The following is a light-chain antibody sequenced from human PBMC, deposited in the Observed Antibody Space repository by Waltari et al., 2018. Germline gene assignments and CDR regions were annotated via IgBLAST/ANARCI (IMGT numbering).Light chain of an antibody. J-gene: IGLJ2*01. Sequence: QSALTQPASVSGSPGQSITIPCTGTSRDVGAYNYVSWYQHHPGKAPNIMIYQVSNRTSGVANRLSGSKAGNTASLTISGLQAEDEGDYYCSSYTTSGTFVFGGGTKLTVL. V-gene: IGLV2-14*01. CDR2: QVS. CDR3: SSYTTSGTFV. CDR1: SRDVGAYNY.